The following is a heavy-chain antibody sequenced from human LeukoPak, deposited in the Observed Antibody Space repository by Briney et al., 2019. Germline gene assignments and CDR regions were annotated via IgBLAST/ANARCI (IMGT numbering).Heavy chain of an antibody. CDR1: GDSVSSNSAA. Sequence: SQTLSLTCAISGDSVSSNSAAWNWVRQSPSRGLEWLGRTCYRSRWYNDYAISVKSRMKINPDTSKNQFSLQLNSVTPEDTAVYYCARGDAPGGIYYYAMDVWGQGTTVTVSS. CDR3: ARGDAPGGIYYYAMDV. V-gene: IGHV6-1*01. CDR2: TCYRSRWYN. D-gene: IGHD1-14*01. J-gene: IGHJ6*02.